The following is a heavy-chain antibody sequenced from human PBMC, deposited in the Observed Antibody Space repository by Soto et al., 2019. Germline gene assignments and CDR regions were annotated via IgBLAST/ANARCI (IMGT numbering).Heavy chain of an antibody. CDR2: TSYDGSNK. V-gene: IGHV3-30*18. CDR3: VKDLAARGPHSFDY. D-gene: IGHD6-6*01. J-gene: IGHJ4*02. Sequence: PGGSLRLSCAASGFIFSSYGMHWVRQAPGKGLEWVAVTSYDGSNKYYADSGKGRFTISRDNSKNTLYLQMNSLRAEDTAVYYCVKDLAARGPHSFDYWGQGTLVTVSS. CDR1: GFIFSSYG.